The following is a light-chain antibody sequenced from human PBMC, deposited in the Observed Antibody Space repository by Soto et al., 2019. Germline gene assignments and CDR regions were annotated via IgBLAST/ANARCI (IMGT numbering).Light chain of an antibody. CDR2: GAS. Sequence: EIVLTQSPGTLSLSPGERATLSCSASQSVSSSYLAWYQQRPGQAPRLLIYGASSRATGIPDRFSGSESGTDFTLTISRLDPEDFAVYYCQQYGSSPWTFGHGTKVEIK. J-gene: IGKJ1*01. CDR1: QSVSSSY. CDR3: QQYGSSPWT. V-gene: IGKV3-20*01.